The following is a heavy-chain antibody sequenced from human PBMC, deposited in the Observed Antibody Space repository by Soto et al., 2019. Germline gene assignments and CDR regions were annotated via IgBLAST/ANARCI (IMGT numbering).Heavy chain of an antibody. CDR1: GFTFSSYG. Sequence: QVQLVESGGGVVQPGRSLRLSCAASGFTFSSYGMHWVRQAPGKGLAWVAVISYDGSNKYYADSVKGRFTISRDNSKNTLYLQMNSLRAEDTAVYYCAKDLYGSGSYYERYYYYYGMDVWGQGTTVTVSS. CDR2: ISYDGSNK. J-gene: IGHJ6*02. V-gene: IGHV3-30*18. CDR3: AKDLYGSGSYYERYYYYYGMDV. D-gene: IGHD3-10*01.